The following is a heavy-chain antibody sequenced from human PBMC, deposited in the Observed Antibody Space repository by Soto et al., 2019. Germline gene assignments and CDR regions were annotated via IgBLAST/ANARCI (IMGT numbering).Heavy chain of an antibody. J-gene: IGHJ4*02. V-gene: IGHV3-33*01. CDR1: GFTFSSYG. D-gene: IGHD6-19*01. CDR3: ARDSRYSSAEIDY. Sequence: QVQLVESGGGVVQPGRSLRLSCAASGFTFSSYGMHWVRQAPGKGLEWVAVIWYDGSNKYYADSVKGRFTISRDNSKNTLYLQMNSLRAEDTAVYYCARDSRYSSAEIDYWGQGTLVTVSS. CDR2: IWYDGSNK.